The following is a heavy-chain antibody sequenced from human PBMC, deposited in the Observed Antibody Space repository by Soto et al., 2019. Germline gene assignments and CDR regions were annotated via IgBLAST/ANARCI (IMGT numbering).Heavy chain of an antibody. D-gene: IGHD2-8*01. V-gene: IGHV1-18*01. J-gene: IGHJ6*02. CDR3: AKNGQPPYYYYGMDV. CDR2: ISGYNGDT. CDR1: RYTFSRYG. Sequence: QGQLVQSGPEVKKPGASVKVSCKTSRYTFSRYGISWVRQAPGQGLEWMGWISGYNGDTNYAQKVQGRVTMTIDTSTYTAYMELRSLTSDDTAIYYCAKNGQPPYYYYGMDVWGQGTTVTVSS.